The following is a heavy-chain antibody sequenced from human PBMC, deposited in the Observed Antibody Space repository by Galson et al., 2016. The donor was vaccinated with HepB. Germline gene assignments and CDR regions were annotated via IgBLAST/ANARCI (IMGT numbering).Heavy chain of an antibody. CDR3: ATVMTYSYDNSGSKDAFDI. D-gene: IGHD3-22*01. CDR1: GGSISSYS. CDR2: IYYSGST. J-gene: IGHJ3*02. V-gene: IGHV4-59*01. Sequence: SETLSLTCTVSGGSISSYSWSWIRQPPGKGLEWIGYIYYSGSTHYNPSLKSRVTISVDTSKNQFSLKLKSVTAADTAVYYCATVMTYSYDNSGSKDAFDIWGRGTMVTASP.